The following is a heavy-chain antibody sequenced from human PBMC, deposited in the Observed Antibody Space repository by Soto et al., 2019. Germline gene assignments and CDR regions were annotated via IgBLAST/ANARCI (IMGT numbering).Heavy chain of an antibody. J-gene: IGHJ3*02. Sequence: EVQLVESGGGLVQPGRSLRLSCAASGFTFDDFAMHWVRQAPGKGLEWVSGISWNSGSIGYADSVKGRFTISRDNAKNSLYLQMNSLRAEDTAVYYCAKVGVIAVAGAFDIWGQGTMVTVSS. CDR3: AKVGVIAVAGAFDI. D-gene: IGHD6-19*01. CDR2: ISWNSGSI. CDR1: GFTFDDFA. V-gene: IGHV3-9*01.